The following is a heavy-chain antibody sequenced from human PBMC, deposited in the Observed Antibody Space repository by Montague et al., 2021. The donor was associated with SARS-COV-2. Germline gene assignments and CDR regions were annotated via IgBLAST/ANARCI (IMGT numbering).Heavy chain of an antibody. CDR1: GESFSGYY. Sequence: SETLSLTCAVYGESFSGYYWSWIRQPPGKELEGSGEISHSASTNYNPSLKSRATISIDTTKNQFSLKLSSVIAAATAVYYCSRFAYRLLFIASYYGLDVWGQGATVTVSS. D-gene: IGHD2-2*01. V-gene: IGHV4-34*01. CDR3: SRFAYRLLFIASYYGLDV. J-gene: IGHJ6*02. CDR2: ISHSAST.